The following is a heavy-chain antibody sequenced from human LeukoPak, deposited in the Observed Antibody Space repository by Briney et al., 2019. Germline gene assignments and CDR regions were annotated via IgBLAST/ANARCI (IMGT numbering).Heavy chain of an antibody. V-gene: IGHV3-30*18. Sequence: GGSLRLSCAASGFTFSSYGMRWVRQAPGKGLEWVAVISYDGSNKYYADSVKGRFTISRDNSKNTLYLQMNSLRAEDTAVYYCAKDLYCSSTSCYRNYWGQGTLVTVSS. CDR3: AKDLYCSSTSCYRNY. J-gene: IGHJ4*02. D-gene: IGHD2-2*01. CDR2: ISYDGSNK. CDR1: GFTFSSYG.